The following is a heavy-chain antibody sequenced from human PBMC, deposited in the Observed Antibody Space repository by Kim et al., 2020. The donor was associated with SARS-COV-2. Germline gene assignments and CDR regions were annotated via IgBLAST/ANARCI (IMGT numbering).Heavy chain of an antibody. V-gene: IGHV3-7*01. CDR2: IRLGGSEM. Sequence: ETLSLTCTVSGGSISNCRSCWGWIGQRAVMEREGRIRLGGSEMYNVDGVMGRLTVYRGNAKNSLSLHMNSPRPEDTAVYYCVRYCTGDDCSGQHSPFEYWGQATLVTVSS. CDR3: VRYCTGDDCSGQHSPFEY. CDR1: GGSISNCR. J-gene: IGHJ4*02. D-gene: IGHD2-8*02.